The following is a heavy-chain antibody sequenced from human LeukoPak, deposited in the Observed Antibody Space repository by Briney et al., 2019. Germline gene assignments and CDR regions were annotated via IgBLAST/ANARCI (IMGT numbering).Heavy chain of an antibody. D-gene: IGHD3-22*01. Sequence: SETLSLTCTVSGGSISSYYWSWIRQPPGKGLEWIGYIYYSGSTNYNPSLKSRVTLSVDTSKNQFSLKLSSVTAADTAVYYCARADYYDSSGYYGAFDIWGQGTMVTVSS. CDR1: GGSISSYY. CDR3: ARADYYDSSGYYGAFDI. CDR2: IYYSGST. V-gene: IGHV4-59*01. J-gene: IGHJ3*02.